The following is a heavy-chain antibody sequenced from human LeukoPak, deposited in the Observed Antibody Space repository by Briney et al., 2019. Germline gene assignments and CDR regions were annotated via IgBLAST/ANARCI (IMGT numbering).Heavy chain of an antibody. J-gene: IGHJ4*02. Sequence: SETLSLTCTVSGASISSYYWSWIRQPPGKGLEWIGSIYYSGSTNYNPSLKSRVTISVDTSKNQFSLKLSSVTAADTAFYYCARDRSRDYYFDYWGQGTLVTASS. V-gene: IGHV4-59*01. CDR3: ARDRSRDYYFDY. CDR1: GASISSYY. CDR2: IYYSGST.